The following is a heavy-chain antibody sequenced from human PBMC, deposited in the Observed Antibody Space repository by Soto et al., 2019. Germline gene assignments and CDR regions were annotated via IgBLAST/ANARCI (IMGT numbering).Heavy chain of an antibody. CDR2: IIPIFGTA. CDR3: ARDRYGSGSYLPDAFDI. V-gene: IGHV1-69*12. CDR1: GGTFSSYA. Sequence: QVQLVQSGAEVKKPGSSVKVSCKASGGTFSSYAISWVRQAPGQGLEWMGGIIPIFGTANYAQKFQGRVTITAXXSXSRXYMELSSLRSEDTAVYYCARDRYGSGSYLPDAFDIWGQGTMVTVSS. J-gene: IGHJ3*02. D-gene: IGHD3-10*01.